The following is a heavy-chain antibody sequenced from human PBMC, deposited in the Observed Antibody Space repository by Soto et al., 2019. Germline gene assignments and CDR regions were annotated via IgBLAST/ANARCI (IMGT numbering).Heavy chain of an antibody. CDR1: GFTFSSYA. Sequence: PGGSLRLSCAASGFTFSSYAMSWVRQAPGKGLEWVSAISGSGGSTYYADSVKGRFTISRDNSKNTLYLQMNSLRAEDTAVYYCASNNVRTYYYGMDVWGQGTTVTVSS. V-gene: IGHV3-23*01. CDR3: ASNNVRTYYYGMDV. J-gene: IGHJ6*02. D-gene: IGHD1-20*01. CDR2: ISGSGGST.